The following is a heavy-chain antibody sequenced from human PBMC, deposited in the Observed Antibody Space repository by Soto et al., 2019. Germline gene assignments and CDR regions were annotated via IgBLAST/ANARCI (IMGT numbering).Heavy chain of an antibody. Sequence: GGSLRLSCAASGFTFSSYGMHWVRQAPGKGLEWVAVIWYDGSNKYYADSVKGRFTISRDNSKNTLYLQMNSLRAEDTAVYYCARDLFELGDGCNWRFRVYYYYGMDVWGQGTTVTVSS. D-gene: IGHD1-26*01. CDR1: GFTFSSYG. CDR2: IWYDGSNK. J-gene: IGHJ6*02. V-gene: IGHV3-33*01. CDR3: ARDLFELGDGCNWRFRVYYYYGMDV.